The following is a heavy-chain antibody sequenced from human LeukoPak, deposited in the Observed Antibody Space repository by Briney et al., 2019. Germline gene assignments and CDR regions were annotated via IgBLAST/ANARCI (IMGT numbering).Heavy chain of an antibody. CDR3: VRGFGDGRPFDY. CDR2: INQSVTT. CDR1: GGSPTGYY. D-gene: IGHD5-24*01. Sequence: SQRLSPTCAVYGGSPTGYYRSWIRQPARNELEWNGEINQSVTTNYNPTLKSRVTMSVDTSTNHFSLKLMSVTAADTAVYYCVRGFGDGRPFDYWGQGTLVTVSS. V-gene: IGHV4-34*01. J-gene: IGHJ4*02.